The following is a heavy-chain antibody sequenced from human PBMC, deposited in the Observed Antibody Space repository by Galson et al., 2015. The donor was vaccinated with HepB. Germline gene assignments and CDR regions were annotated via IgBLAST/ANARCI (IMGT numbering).Heavy chain of an antibody. V-gene: IGHV4-39*01. J-gene: IGHJ3*02. CDR2: IYYSGST. CDR1: GGSISSGGYY. Sequence: SETLSLTCTVSGGSISSGGYYWSWIRQHPGTGLEWIGYIYYSGSTYYNPSLKSRVTISVDTSKNQFSLKLSSVTAADTAVYYCARHDSSGYYREIPPNDAFDIWGQGTMVTVSS. D-gene: IGHD3-22*01. CDR3: ARHDSSGYYREIPPNDAFDI.